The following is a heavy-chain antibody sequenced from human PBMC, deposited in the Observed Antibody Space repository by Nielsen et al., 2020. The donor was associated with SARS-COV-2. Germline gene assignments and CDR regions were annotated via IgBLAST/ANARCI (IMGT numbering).Heavy chain of an antibody. V-gene: IGHV3-7*01. CDR2: IKQDGSEK. Sequence: GESLKISCAASGFTFSSYWMSLVRQAPGKGLEWVANIKQDGSEKYYVDSVKGRFTISRDNAKNSLYLQMNSLRAEDTAVYYCARDLPLCYGGPRSLWGQGTLVTVSS. J-gene: IGHJ4*02. CDR1: GFTFSSYW. D-gene: IGHD2-15*01. CDR3: ARDLPLCYGGPRSL.